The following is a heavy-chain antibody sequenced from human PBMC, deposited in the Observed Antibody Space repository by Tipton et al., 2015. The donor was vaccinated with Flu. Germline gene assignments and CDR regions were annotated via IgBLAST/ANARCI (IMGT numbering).Heavy chain of an antibody. J-gene: IGHJ6*02. D-gene: IGHD3-9*01. CDR3: VKAKNYDIEAAYYGMDV. V-gene: IGHV3-23*01. CDR1: GLTFSNYA. Sequence: GSLRLSCAASGLTFSNYAMSWVRQAPGKGLEWVAGLSGSGSSIYYADSVKGRFTISRDNSKNMLYVQMNSLRAEDTAVYYCVKAKNYDIEAAYYGMDVWGQGTTVTVSS. CDR2: LSGSGSSI.